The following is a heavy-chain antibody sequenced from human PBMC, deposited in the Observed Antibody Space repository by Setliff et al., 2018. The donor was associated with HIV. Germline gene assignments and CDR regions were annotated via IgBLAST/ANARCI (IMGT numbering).Heavy chain of an antibody. J-gene: IGHJ6*03. Sequence: SVKVSCKASGGTFSSYAISWVRQAPGQGLEWMGGIIPIFGTANYAQKFQGRVTITADESTSTAYMELSSLRSEDTAVYYCARFEEVGDQGFSGTRYYYMDVWGKGTTVTVSS. CDR2: IIPIFGTA. CDR3: ARFEEVGDQGFSGTRYYYMDV. V-gene: IGHV1-69*13. CDR1: GGTFSSYA. D-gene: IGHD2-8*01.